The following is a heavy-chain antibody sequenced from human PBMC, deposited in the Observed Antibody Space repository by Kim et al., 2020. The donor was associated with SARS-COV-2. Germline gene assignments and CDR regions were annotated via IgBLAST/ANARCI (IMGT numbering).Heavy chain of an antibody. CDR1: GFTFSSYS. D-gene: IGHD2-21*01. V-gene: IGHV3-21*01. J-gene: IGHJ4*02. CDR2: ISSSSSYI. CDR3: ARGGPYCGGDCYDY. Sequence: GGSLRLSCAASGFTFSSYSMNWVRQAPGKGLEWVSSISSSSSYIYYADSVKGRFTISRDNAKNSLYLQMNSLRAEDTAVYYCARGGPYCGGDCYDYWGQGTLVTVSS.